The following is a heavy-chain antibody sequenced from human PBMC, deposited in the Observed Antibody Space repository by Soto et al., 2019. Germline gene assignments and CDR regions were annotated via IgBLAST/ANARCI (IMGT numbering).Heavy chain of an antibody. CDR2: IYHGGST. CDR3: ARVFLWVPYYYDSSPYTFENWFDP. J-gene: IGHJ5*02. D-gene: IGHD3-22*01. Sequence: SETLSLTCAVSGYSISSGYYWGWLRQPPGKGMEWNGRIYHGGSTYYNPSLNSRVTLSIDMTNNHVTLILNSVTAADTAFYYCARVFLWVPYYYDSSPYTFENWFDPWGQGTLVTVSS. V-gene: IGHV4-38-2*01. CDR1: GYSISSGYY.